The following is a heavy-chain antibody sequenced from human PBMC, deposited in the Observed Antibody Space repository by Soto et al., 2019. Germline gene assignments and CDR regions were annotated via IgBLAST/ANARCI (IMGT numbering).Heavy chain of an antibody. J-gene: IGHJ4*02. Sequence: ASVKVSCKASGGTFSSYAISWVRQAAGQGLEWMGGIIPIFGTANYAQKFQGRVTITADESTSTAYMELSSLRSEDTAVYYCAREGYSSSWIFDYWGQGTLVTVSS. V-gene: IGHV1-69*13. CDR3: AREGYSSSWIFDY. CDR1: GGTFSSYA. D-gene: IGHD6-13*01. CDR2: IIPIFGTA.